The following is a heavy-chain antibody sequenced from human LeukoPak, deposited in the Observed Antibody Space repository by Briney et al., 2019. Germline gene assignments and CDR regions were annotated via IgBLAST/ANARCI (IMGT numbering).Heavy chain of an antibody. V-gene: IGHV3-30*02. D-gene: IGHD5-12*01. Sequence: GGSLRLSCAASGFTFSNYGTHWVRQAPGKGLEWVAFIRYDGSIKYYADSVKGRFTISRDNSKNTLYLQMNSLRAEDTAVYYCAKDTVMVATIRRVPHYMDVWGKGTTVIISS. J-gene: IGHJ6*03. CDR3: AKDTVMVATIRRVPHYMDV. CDR1: GFTFSNYG. CDR2: IRYDGSIK.